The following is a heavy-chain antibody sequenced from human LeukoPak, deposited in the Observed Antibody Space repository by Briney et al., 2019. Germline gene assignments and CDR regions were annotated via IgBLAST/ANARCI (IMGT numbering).Heavy chain of an antibody. CDR2: IKNDGSST. CDR1: GFTLGGYW. J-gene: IGHJ5*02. Sequence: GGSLRLSCAASGFTLGGYWMHCLRQAPGKGLGCVSRIKNDGSSTTYADSVKGRFTISRDNAKNTLYLQMNSLRADDTAVYYCARSDWFDPWGQGTLVTVSS. V-gene: IGHV3-74*01. CDR3: ARSDWFDP.